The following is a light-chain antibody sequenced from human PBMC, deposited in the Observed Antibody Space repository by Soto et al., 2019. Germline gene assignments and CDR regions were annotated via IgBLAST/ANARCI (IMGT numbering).Light chain of an antibody. CDR2: SVS. CDR3: QDFDSPQWT. CDR1: QNVGHN. V-gene: IGKV3D-11*03. J-gene: IGKJ1*01. Sequence: EMALTQSPATLSLSPGERATLSCRASQNVGHNFAWYQQRPGQPPRLLIYSVSMRADGIPDRFSGSGSGSEFTLTINRLEPEDFAVYYCQDFDSPQWTFGQGTKIE.